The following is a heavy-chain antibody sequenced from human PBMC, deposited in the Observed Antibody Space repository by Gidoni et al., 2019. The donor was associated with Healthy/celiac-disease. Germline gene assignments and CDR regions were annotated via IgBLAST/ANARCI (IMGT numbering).Heavy chain of an antibody. Sequence: QVQLQQWGAGLLKPSETLSLTCAVYGGSFSGYYWSWIRQPPGKGLEWIGEINHSGSTNYNPSLKSRVTISVDTSKNQFSLKLSSVTAADTAVYYCARGVSGWTPVGNWFDPWGQGTLVTVSS. D-gene: IGHD6-19*01. V-gene: IGHV4-34*01. CDR1: GGSFSGYY. J-gene: IGHJ5*02. CDR3: ARGVSGWTPVGNWFDP. CDR2: INHSGST.